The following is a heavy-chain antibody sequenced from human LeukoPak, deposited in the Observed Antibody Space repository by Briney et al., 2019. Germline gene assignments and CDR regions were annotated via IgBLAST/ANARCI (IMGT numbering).Heavy chain of an antibody. D-gene: IGHD1-7*01. Sequence: GGSLRLSCAASGFTLSGSAMHWVRQASGKGLEWVGRIRSKANSYATAYAASVKGRFTISRDDSKNTAYLQMNSLKTEDTAVYYCTRQGITGTTLSAFTSDWGQGTLVTVSS. CDR1: GFTLSGSA. J-gene: IGHJ4*02. CDR2: IRSKANSYAT. CDR3: TRQGITGTTLSAFTSD. V-gene: IGHV3-73*01.